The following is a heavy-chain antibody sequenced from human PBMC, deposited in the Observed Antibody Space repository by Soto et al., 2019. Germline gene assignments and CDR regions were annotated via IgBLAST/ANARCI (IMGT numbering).Heavy chain of an antibody. CDR1: GYTFTSYD. V-gene: IGHV1-8*01. Sequence: QVQLVQSGAEVKKPGASVKVSCKASGYTFTSYDINWVRQATGQGLEWMGWMNPTGYAQKFQGRVTMTRNTSIRTAYMELSSLRSEDTAVYYCATPFWSGYYRPPYYGMDVWGQGTTVTVSS. CDR3: ATPFWSGYYRPPYYGMDV. J-gene: IGHJ6*02. D-gene: IGHD3-3*01. CDR2: MNPT.